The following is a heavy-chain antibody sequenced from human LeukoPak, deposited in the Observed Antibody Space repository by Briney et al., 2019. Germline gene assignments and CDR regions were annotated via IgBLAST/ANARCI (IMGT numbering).Heavy chain of an antibody. D-gene: IGHD2-2*02. CDR3: ARVDCSSTSCYTWGAFDI. CDR1: AGSISSSSYY. Sequence: SETLSLTCTVSAGSISSSSYYWGWIRQPPGKGLEWIGSIYYSGSTYYNPSLKSRVTISVDTSKNQFSLKLSSVTAADTAVYYCARVDCSSTSCYTWGAFDIWGQGTMVTVSS. J-gene: IGHJ3*02. V-gene: IGHV4-39*07. CDR2: IYYSGST.